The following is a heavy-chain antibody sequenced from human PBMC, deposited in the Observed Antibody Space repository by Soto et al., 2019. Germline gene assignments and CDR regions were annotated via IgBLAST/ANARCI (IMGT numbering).Heavy chain of an antibody. CDR1: GFTFSSYG. CDR3: AREGSSSSITDY. D-gene: IGHD6-6*01. J-gene: IGHJ4*02. V-gene: IGHV3-33*01. CDR2: IWYDGSNK. Sequence: VQLVESGGGVVQPGRSLRLSCAASGFTFSSYGMHWVRQAPGKGLEWVAVIWYDGSNKYYADSVKGRFTISRDNSKNTLYLQMNSLRAEDTAVYYCAREGSSSSITDYWGQGTLVTVSS.